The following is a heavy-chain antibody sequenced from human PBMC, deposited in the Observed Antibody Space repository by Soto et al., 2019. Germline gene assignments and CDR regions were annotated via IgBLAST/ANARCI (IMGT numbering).Heavy chain of an antibody. J-gene: IGHJ4*02. D-gene: IGHD1-26*01. Sequence: GGSLRLSCAASGFTFSRYAIHWVRQAPGKGLEWVAVMSYDGTNKDYSDSVKGRFTISRDNSKNTMYLQMNSLRGEDTAVYYCARVDNSGGYYRRYFDYWGQGTLVTVSS. CDR3: ARVDNSGGYYRRYFDY. V-gene: IGHV3-30-3*01. CDR1: GFTFSRYA. CDR2: MSYDGTNK.